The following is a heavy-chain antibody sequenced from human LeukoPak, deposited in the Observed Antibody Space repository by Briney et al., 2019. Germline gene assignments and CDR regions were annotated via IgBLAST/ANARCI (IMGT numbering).Heavy chain of an antibody. CDR2: IYYSEST. Sequence: SQTLSLTCTVPGGSISSGGYYWSWIRQHPGKGLEWIGYIYYSESTSYNPSLKSRVTISIDTSKNQFSLKLSSVTAADTAVYYCARDGGYGSGTYRFDYWGQGTLVTVSS. J-gene: IGHJ4*02. D-gene: IGHD3-10*01. CDR1: GGSISSGGYY. V-gene: IGHV4-31*03. CDR3: ARDGGYGSGTYRFDY.